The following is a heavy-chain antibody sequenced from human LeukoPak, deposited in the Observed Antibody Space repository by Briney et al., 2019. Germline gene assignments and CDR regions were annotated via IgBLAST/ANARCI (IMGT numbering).Heavy chain of an antibody. V-gene: IGHV3-23*01. CDR3: AKDLGVTIFGVVTH. CDR1: GFTFSSYS. CDR2: ISGSGGST. D-gene: IGHD3-3*01. Sequence: GGSLRLSCAASGFTFSSYSMNWVRQAPGKGLEWVSAISGSGGSTYYADSVKGRFTISRDNSKNTLYLQMNSLRAEDTAVYYCAKDLGVTIFGVVTHWGQGTLVTVSS. J-gene: IGHJ4*02.